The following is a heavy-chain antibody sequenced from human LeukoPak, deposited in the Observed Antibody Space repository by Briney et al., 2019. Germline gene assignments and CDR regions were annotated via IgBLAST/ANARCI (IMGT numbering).Heavy chain of an antibody. J-gene: IGHJ6*03. CDR2: ISYDGSNK. CDR3: ARESIDHYYYYYMDV. V-gene: IGHV3-30*03. CDR1: GFTFSSYG. D-gene: IGHD6-6*01. Sequence: PGRSLRLSCAASGFTFSSYGMHWVRQAPGKGLEWVAVISYDGSNKYYADSVEGRFTISRDNSKNTLYLQMNSLRAEDTAVYYCARESIDHYYYYYMDVWGKGTTVTVSS.